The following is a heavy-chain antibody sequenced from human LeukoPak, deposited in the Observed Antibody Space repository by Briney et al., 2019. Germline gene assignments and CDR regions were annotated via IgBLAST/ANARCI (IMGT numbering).Heavy chain of an antibody. CDR2: INPSDRST. D-gene: IGHD3-22*01. J-gene: IGHJ3*02. V-gene: IGHV1-46*01. Sequence: ALVKVSCKASGYTFTSYYMHWVRQAPGQGLEWMGVINPSDRSTSYAQKFQGRVTMTRDTSTSTVYMELSSLRSEDTAVYYCAREGPRNYFDSSGPGPFDIWGQGTMVTVSS. CDR1: GYTFTSYY. CDR3: AREGPRNYFDSSGPGPFDI.